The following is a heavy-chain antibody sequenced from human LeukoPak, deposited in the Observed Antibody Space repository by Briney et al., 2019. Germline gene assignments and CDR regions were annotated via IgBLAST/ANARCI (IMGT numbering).Heavy chain of an antibody. CDR1: GFTFVNYA. CDR2: ITGSGGSA. D-gene: IGHD5-12*01. J-gene: IGHJ5*02. V-gene: IGHV3-23*01. CDR3: AKDLRLVATDNWFDP. Sequence: GGSLRLSCAASGFTFVNYAMSWVRQAPGEGLEWVSDITGSGGSAYYADSVKGRFTVSRDNSKNTLYLQMDGLRAEDTAVYYCAKDLRLVATDNWFDPWGQGTLVTVSS.